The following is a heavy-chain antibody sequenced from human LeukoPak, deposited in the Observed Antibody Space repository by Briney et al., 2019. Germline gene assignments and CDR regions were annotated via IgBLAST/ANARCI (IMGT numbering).Heavy chain of an antibody. CDR2: INHSGST. D-gene: IGHD3-10*01. CDR3: ARDDDTYYYGSASTPREPFDY. CDR1: GGSFSGYY. Sequence: NPSETLSLTCAVYGGSFSGYYWSWIRQPPGKGLEWIGEINHSGSTNYNPSLKSRVTISVDTSKNQFSLKLSSVTAADTAVYYCARDDDTYYYGSASTPREPFDYWGQGTLVTVSS. J-gene: IGHJ4*02. V-gene: IGHV4-34*01.